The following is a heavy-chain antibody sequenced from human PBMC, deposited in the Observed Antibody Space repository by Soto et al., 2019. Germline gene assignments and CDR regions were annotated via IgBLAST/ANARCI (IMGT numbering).Heavy chain of an antibody. V-gene: IGHV1-8*01. Sequence: ASVKVSCKASGYTFTSYDINWVRQATGQGLEWMGWMNPNSGNTGYAQKFQGRVTMTRNTSISTAYMELSSLRSEDTAVYYCARGLFWAAYSYMDVWGKGTTVTVS. CDR3: ARGLFWAAYSYMDV. J-gene: IGHJ6*03. CDR2: MNPNSGNT. D-gene: IGHD3-16*01. CDR1: GYTFTSYD.